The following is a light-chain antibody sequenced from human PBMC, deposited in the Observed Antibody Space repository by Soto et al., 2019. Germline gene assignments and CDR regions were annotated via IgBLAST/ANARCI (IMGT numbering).Light chain of an antibody. V-gene: IGKV3-15*01. J-gene: IGKJ1*01. CDR1: QSVSSN. Sequence: EVVMTQSPATLSVSPGERATLSCRASQSVSSNLAWYQQKPGQAPRLLIYGASTRATGIPARFSGSGSGTDFNLTISSLQSEDFAVYYCQHYNNWPPWTFGQGIQVEMK. CDR2: GAS. CDR3: QHYNNWPPWT.